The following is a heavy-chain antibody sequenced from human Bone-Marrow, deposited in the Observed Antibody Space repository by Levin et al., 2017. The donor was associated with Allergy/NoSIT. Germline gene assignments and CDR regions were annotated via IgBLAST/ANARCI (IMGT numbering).Heavy chain of an antibody. Sequence: ETLSLTCAASGFPFSSYDMHWVRQPTGKGLEWVSAIGTAGNTFYPDSVKGRFTISRENAKNSFYLQMNNLRAGDTAVYYCARGGGSSWPLDLDYWGQGTLVTVSS. J-gene: IGHJ4*02. D-gene: IGHD6-13*01. V-gene: IGHV3-13*04. CDR1: GFPFSSYD. CDR3: ARGGGSSWPLDLDY. CDR2: IGTAGNT.